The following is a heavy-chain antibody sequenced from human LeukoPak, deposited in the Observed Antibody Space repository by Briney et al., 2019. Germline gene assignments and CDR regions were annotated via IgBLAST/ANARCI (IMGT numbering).Heavy chain of an antibody. Sequence: PGGSLRLSCAASGFTFSSYWMNWVRQAPGKGLVWVSRIASDGSSTTYADSVKGRFSISRDNAKNTLYLQMSSLRVEDTAVYYCARGRPRGNDYWGQGTLVTVSS. J-gene: IGHJ4*02. CDR3: ARGRPRGNDY. CDR2: IASDGSST. D-gene: IGHD4-23*01. CDR1: GFTFSSYW. V-gene: IGHV3-74*01.